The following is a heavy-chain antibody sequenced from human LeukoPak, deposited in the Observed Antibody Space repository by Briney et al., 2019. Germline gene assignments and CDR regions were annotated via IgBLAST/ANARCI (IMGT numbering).Heavy chain of an antibody. Sequence: GGSLRLSCAASGFTFSTYWMTWVRQAPGKGLEWVANTKQDGSEKYYVDSVKGRFSISRDNAKNSLYLQMNSLRAEDTAVYYCARGVLTATTLASYYFDYWGQGTLVTVSS. CDR3: ARGVLTATTLASYYFDY. V-gene: IGHV3-7*01. D-gene: IGHD4-11*01. CDR1: GFTFSTYW. J-gene: IGHJ4*02. CDR2: TKQDGSEK.